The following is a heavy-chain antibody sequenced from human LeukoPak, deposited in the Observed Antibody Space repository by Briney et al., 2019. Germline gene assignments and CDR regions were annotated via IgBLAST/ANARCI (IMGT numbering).Heavy chain of an antibody. Sequence: GGSLRLSCAASGFTFSSYSMNWVRQAPGKGLEWVSSISSSSSYIYYADSVKGRFTISRGNSKNTLYLQMNSLRAEDTAVYYCASPMDTAMVEPFDYWGQGTLVTVSS. CDR1: GFTFSSYS. J-gene: IGHJ4*02. CDR3: ASPMDTAMVEPFDY. D-gene: IGHD5-18*01. CDR2: ISSSSSYI. V-gene: IGHV3-21*01.